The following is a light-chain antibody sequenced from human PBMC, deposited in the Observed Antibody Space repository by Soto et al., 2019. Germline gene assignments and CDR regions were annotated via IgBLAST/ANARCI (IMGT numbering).Light chain of an antibody. CDR3: QLYGISPH. J-gene: IGKJ5*01. Sequence: EIVLTQSPGTLSFSPVERGTLSFNTSHSRGSNFLAWYQHKPGQAPRLLIYASSNRATGIPDRFSGSASGTDFTLTINRLEPEDFAVYYCQLYGISPHFGQGTRLEIK. V-gene: IGKV3-20*01. CDR2: ASS. CDR1: HSRGSNF.